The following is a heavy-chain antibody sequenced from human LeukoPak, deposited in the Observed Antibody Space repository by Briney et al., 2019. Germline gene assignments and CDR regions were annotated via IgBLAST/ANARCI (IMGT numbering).Heavy chain of an antibody. CDR3: VRTAVTGTKYFDL. Sequence: GESLKISCKGSGYSFTSYWIGWVRQMPGKGLEWMGIIYPDDSDTRYSPSFQGQVTISADKSISTAYLQWSSLKASDTAMYYCVRTAVTGTKYFDLWGRGTLVTVSS. V-gene: IGHV5-51*01. D-gene: IGHD6-19*01. CDR1: GYSFTSYW. J-gene: IGHJ2*01. CDR2: IYPDDSDT.